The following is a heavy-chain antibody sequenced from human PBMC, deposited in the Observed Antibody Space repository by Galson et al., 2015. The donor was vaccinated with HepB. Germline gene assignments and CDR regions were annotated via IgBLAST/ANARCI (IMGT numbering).Heavy chain of an antibody. CDR3: ARQTGDSSGLFDY. D-gene: IGHD3-22*01. CDR2: INHSGST. J-gene: IGHJ4*02. Sequence: LSLTCAVYGGSFSGYYWSWIRQPPGKGLEWIGEINHSGSTNYNPSLKSRVTISVDTSKNQFSLKLSSVTAADTAVYYCARQTGDSSGLFDYWGQGTLVTVSS. V-gene: IGHV4-34*01. CDR1: GGSFSGYY.